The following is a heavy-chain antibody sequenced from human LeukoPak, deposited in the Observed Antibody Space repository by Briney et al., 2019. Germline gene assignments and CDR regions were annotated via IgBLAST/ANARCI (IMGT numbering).Heavy chain of an antibody. CDR1: GYTFTSYG. V-gene: IGHV1-18*01. CDR3: ARDDFWSGSSDYFDY. Sequence: ASVKVSCKASGYTFTSYGISWVRQAPGQGLEWMGWISAYNGNTNCAQKLQSRVTMTTDTSTSTAYMELRSLRSDDTAVYYCARDDFWSGSSDYFDYWGQGTLVTVSS. J-gene: IGHJ4*02. CDR2: ISAYNGNT. D-gene: IGHD3-3*01.